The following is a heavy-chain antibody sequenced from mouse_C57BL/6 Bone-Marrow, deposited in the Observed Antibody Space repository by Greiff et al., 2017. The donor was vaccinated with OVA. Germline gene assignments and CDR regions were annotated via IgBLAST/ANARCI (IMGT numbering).Heavy chain of an antibody. Sequence: DVHLVESGGGLVQPKGSLKLSCAASGFSFNTYAMNWVRQAPGKGLEWVARIRSKSNNYATYYADSVKDRFTISRDDSESMLYLQMNNLKTEDTAMYYCVRHYGSSYGYFDVWGTGTTVTVSS. D-gene: IGHD1-1*01. CDR3: VRHYGSSYGYFDV. CDR1: GFSFNTYA. J-gene: IGHJ1*03. CDR2: IRSKSNNYAT. V-gene: IGHV10-1*01.